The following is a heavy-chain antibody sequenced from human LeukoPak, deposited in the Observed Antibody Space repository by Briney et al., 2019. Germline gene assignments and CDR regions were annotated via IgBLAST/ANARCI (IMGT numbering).Heavy chain of an antibody. CDR1: GYTFTSYD. D-gene: IGHD6-13*01. Sequence: ASVKVSCKASGYTFTSYDINWVRQATGQGLEWIGWMNPNSGNTGYAHNFQGKVTITRNNSIRTAYMELSSLRSEDTAVYYCARGSESSSWSFDYWGQGTPVTVSS. V-gene: IGHV1-8*03. CDR3: ARGSESSSWSFDY. CDR2: MNPNSGNT. J-gene: IGHJ4*02.